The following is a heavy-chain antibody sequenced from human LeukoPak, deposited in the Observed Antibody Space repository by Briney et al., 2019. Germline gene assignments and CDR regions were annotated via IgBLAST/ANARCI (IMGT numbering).Heavy chain of an antibody. D-gene: IGHD3-9*01. J-gene: IGHJ3*02. CDR2: IYPGDSDT. CDR3: ATTAYYDILTGYYIAFDI. V-gene: IGHV5-51*01. Sequence: GESLKISCKGSGYSFTSYWIGWVRQLPGKGLEWMGIIYPGDSDTRYSPSFQGQVTISADKSISTAYLQWNSLKASDTDMYYCATTAYYDILTGYYIAFDIWGQGTMVTVSS. CDR1: GYSFTSYW.